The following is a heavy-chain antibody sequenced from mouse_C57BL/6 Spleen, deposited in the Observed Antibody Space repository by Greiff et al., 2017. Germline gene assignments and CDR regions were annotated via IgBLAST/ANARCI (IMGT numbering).Heavy chain of an antibody. V-gene: IGHV1-66*01. CDR1: GYSFTSYY. Sequence: VQLVESGPELVKPGASVKISCKASGYSFTSYYIHWVKQRPGQGLEWIGWIYPGSGNTKYNEKFKGKATLTADTSSSTAYMQLSSLTSEDSAVYYCARAGTGYFDYWGQGTTLTVSS. J-gene: IGHJ2*01. D-gene: IGHD4-1*01. CDR2: IYPGSGNT. CDR3: ARAGTGYFDY.